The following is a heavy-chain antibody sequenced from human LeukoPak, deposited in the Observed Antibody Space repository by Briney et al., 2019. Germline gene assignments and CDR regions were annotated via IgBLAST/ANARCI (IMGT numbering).Heavy chain of an antibody. V-gene: IGHV3-49*04. CDR2: IRSKAYGGTT. CDR1: GXTFGDYA. D-gene: IGHD6-6*01. CDR3: TRVGSSSSFDY. J-gene: IGHJ4*02. Sequence: PGGSLRLSCTASGXTFGDYAMSWVRQAPGKGLEWVGFIRSKAYGGTTEYAASVKGRFTISRDDSNSIAYLQMNSLKTEDTAVYYCTRVGSSSSFDYWGQGTLVTVSS.